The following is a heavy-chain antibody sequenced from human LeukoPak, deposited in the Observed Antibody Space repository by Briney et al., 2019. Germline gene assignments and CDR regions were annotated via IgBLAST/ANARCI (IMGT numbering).Heavy chain of an antibody. Sequence: SETLSLTCTVSGGSISSSSYYWGWIRQPPGKGLEWIGSIYYSGSTYYNPSLKSRVTISVDTSKNQFSLKLSSVTAADTAVYYWARVTSGYGYGYFDYWGQGTLVAVSS. CDR2: IYYSGST. V-gene: IGHV4-39*07. D-gene: IGHD5-18*01. CDR1: GGSISSSSYY. CDR3: ARVTSGYGYGYFDY. J-gene: IGHJ4*02.